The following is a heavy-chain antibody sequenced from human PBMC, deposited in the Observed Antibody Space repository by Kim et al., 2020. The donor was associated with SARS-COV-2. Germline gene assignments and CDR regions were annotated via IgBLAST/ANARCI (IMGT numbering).Heavy chain of an antibody. Sequence: GESLKISCKGSGYSFTSYWISWVRQMPGKGLEWMGRIDPSDSYTNYSPSFQGHVTISADKSISTAYLQWSSLKASDTAMYYCARHGGGLANFDYWGQGTLVTVSS. CDR2: IDPSDSYT. D-gene: IGHD3-16*01. J-gene: IGHJ4*02. CDR1: GYSFTSYW. CDR3: ARHGGGLANFDY. V-gene: IGHV5-10-1*01.